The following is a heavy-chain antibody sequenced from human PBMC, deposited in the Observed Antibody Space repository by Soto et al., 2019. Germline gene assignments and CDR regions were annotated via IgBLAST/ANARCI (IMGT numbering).Heavy chain of an antibody. Sequence: GASVKVSCKASGYTFTSYAMHWVRQAPGQRLEWMGWINAGNGNTKYSQKFQGRVTITRDKSTSTAYMELSSLRSEDTAVYYCARPGDDSTAMVILPRSYGMDVWGQGTTVTVSS. CDR1: GYTFTSYA. CDR2: INAGNGNT. V-gene: IGHV1-3*01. D-gene: IGHD5-18*01. CDR3: ARPGDDSTAMVILPRSYGMDV. J-gene: IGHJ6*02.